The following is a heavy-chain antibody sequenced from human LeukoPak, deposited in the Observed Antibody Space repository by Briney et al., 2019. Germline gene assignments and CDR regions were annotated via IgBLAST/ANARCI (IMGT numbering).Heavy chain of an antibody. CDR3: ARGAHSSGWYGWFDP. CDR1: GGSISSSSYY. V-gene: IGHV4-39*07. D-gene: IGHD6-19*01. Sequence: PSETLSLTCTVSGGSISSSSYYWGWIRQPPGKGLEWIGSIYYSGSTYYNPSLKSRVTISVDTSKNQFSLKLSSVTAADTAVYYCARGAHSSGWYGWFDPWGQGTLVTVSS. CDR2: IYYSGST. J-gene: IGHJ5*02.